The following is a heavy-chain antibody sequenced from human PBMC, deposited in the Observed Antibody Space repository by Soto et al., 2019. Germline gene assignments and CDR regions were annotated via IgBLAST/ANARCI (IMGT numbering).Heavy chain of an antibody. CDR3: ARRAVADPFDY. CDR1: GGTFSSYT. J-gene: IGHJ4*02. Sequence: QVQLVQSGAEVKKPGSSVKVSCKASGGTFSSYTISWVRQAPGQGLEWMGRIIPILGIANYAQKFQGRVTITADKPTSTAYMELSSLRSEDTAVYYCARRAVADPFDYWGQGTLVTVSS. V-gene: IGHV1-69*02. CDR2: IIPILGIA. D-gene: IGHD6-19*01.